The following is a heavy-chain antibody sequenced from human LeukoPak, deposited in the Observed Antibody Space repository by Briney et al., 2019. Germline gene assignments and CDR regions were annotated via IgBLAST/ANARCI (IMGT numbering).Heavy chain of an antibody. CDR1: GFTFDDYA. Sequence: GRSLRLSCAASGFTFDDYAMHWVRQAPGKGLEWVSGISWNSGSIGYADSVKGQFTISRDNAKNSLYLQMNSLRAEDTALYYCAKDIGATAGTFYGMDVWGQGTTVTVSS. CDR2: ISWNSGSI. J-gene: IGHJ6*02. CDR3: AKDIGATAGTFYGMDV. D-gene: IGHD6-13*01. V-gene: IGHV3-9*01.